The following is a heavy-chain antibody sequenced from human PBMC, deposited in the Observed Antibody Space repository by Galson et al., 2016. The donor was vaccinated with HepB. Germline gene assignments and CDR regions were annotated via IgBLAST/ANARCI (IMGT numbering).Heavy chain of an antibody. CDR1: GFTFSKYV. J-gene: IGHJ4*02. D-gene: IGHD5-12*01. CDR2: ISGSGGNT. V-gene: IGHV3-23*01. Sequence: SLRLSCAASGFTFSKYVMNWVRRAPGRGLEWVSGISGSGGNTYCADSVKGRFTISRDNSKNTLYVEMNSLRAEDTAIYYCAKSGLTVATFHYWGQGTLVTVSS. CDR3: AKSGLTVATFHY.